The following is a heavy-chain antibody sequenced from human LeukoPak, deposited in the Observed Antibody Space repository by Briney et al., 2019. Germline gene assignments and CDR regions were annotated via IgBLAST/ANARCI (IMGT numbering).Heavy chain of an antibody. Sequence: SETLSLTCTVSGGSITNYYWSWLRQPPGKGLEWIGYIHNGGSTYYNPSLKSRVTISVDTSKNQFSLKLSSVTAADTSVYYCARDYTRRGGGFLHSYYYGMDVWGQGTTVTVSS. V-gene: IGHV4-59*12. CDR1: GGSITNYY. D-gene: IGHD3-16*01. CDR2: IHNGGST. J-gene: IGHJ6*02. CDR3: ARDYTRRGGGFLHSYYYGMDV.